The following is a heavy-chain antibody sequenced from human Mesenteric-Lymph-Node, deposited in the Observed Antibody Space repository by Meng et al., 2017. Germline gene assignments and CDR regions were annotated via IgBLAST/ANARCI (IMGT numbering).Heavy chain of an antibody. J-gene: IGHJ4*02. V-gene: IGHV3-48*03. CDR1: GFTFSSYE. CDR2: ISSSGTTI. Sequence: GESLKISCAASGFTFSSYEMNWVRQAPGKGLEWVSYISSSGTTIYYADSVKGRFTISRDNAKNSLYLQMNSLRAEDTAVYYCARDRSAYCSGGSCLRDYWGQGTLVTVSS. CDR3: ARDRSAYCSGGSCLRDY. D-gene: IGHD2-15*01.